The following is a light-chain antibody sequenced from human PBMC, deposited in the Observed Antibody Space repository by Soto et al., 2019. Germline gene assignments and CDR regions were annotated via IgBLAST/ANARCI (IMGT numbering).Light chain of an antibody. Sequence: QSALTQPASVSGSPGQSITISCTGTSSDVGDYNSVSWYQQHPGKAPKLMIYEVSNRPSGVSNRFSGSKSGNTASLTISGLQAEDDADYYCSSYTSSSTYVFGTGTKLTVL. J-gene: IGLJ1*01. CDR1: SSDVGDYNS. CDR2: EVS. CDR3: SSYTSSSTYV. V-gene: IGLV2-14*01.